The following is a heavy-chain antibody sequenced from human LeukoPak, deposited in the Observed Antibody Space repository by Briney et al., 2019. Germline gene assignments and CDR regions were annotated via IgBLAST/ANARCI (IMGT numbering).Heavy chain of an antibody. V-gene: IGHV4-38-2*02. CDR3: ARGYSSSWYFNWFDP. J-gene: IGHJ5*02. D-gene: IGHD6-13*01. CDR1: GYSISSGYF. Sequence: SETLSLTCTVSGYSISSGYFWGWIRQPPGKGLEWIGSIYHSGTTYYNPSLKSRVTISVDTSKNQFSLKLASVTAADTAVYYCARGYSSSWYFNWFDPWGQGTLVTVSS. CDR2: IYHSGTT.